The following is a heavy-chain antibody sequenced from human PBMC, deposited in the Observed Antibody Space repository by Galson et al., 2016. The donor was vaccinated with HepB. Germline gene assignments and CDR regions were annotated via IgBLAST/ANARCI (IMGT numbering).Heavy chain of an antibody. CDR3: ARNPGASTWG. Sequence: SLRLSCAASGFTVGNNYMSWVRQAPGKGLEWVSLIYSGGNKLYADSVKGRFSISRHNSKNTLYLQMNSLSAEDTAVYYCARNPGASTWGWGQGTLVTVAS. D-gene: IGHD6-13*01. CDR1: GFTVGNNY. CDR2: IYSGGNK. V-gene: IGHV3-66*01. J-gene: IGHJ4*02.